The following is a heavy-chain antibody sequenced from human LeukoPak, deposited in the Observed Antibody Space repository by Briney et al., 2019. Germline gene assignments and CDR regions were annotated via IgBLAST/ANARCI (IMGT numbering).Heavy chain of an antibody. CDR3: ASRGHYTYYFDF. D-gene: IGHD3-3*01. CDR2: IYHSGST. V-gene: IGHV4-38-2*02. Sequence: PSETLSLTCTVSGYSISSGYFWGWIRQPPGKGLEWFGTIYHSGSTYYNASLESRVTISVDTSKNQFSLKLSSVTAADTAVYYCASRGHYTYYFDFWGQGTLVTVSS. CDR1: GYSISSGYF. J-gene: IGHJ4*02.